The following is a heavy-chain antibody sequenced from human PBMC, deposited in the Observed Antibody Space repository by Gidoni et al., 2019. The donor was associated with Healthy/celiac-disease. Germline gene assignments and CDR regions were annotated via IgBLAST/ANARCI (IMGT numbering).Heavy chain of an antibody. D-gene: IGHD5-12*01. CDR3: ARGVPEWIYGFDY. V-gene: IGHV4-30-4*08. CDR2: IYYSGST. CDR1: GCSISGGAYD. Sequence: QVQLQESGPGLVTPSQTLSPPCTVSGCSISGGAYDWSWIRHPPGKGLEWIGYIYYSGSTYYNPSIKSRVTISVDTSKNQFSLKLSSVTAADTAVYYCARGVPEWIYGFDYWGQGTLVTVSS. J-gene: IGHJ4*02.